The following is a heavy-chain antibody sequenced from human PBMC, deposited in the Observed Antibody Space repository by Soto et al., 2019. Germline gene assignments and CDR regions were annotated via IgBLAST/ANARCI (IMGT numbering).Heavy chain of an antibody. CDR2: IYYSGST. CDR3: AREGSYHYFDF. D-gene: IGHD1-26*01. CDR1: GASLSRGGYY. Sequence: QVQLQESGPGLVKASQTLSLTCAVSGASLSRGGYYWSWIRQRPGKGPEWIGNIYYSGSTDYNPSLKSRVQISLDTSKNQFSLRLNSMTAADTAVYFCAREGSYHYFDFWGQGTLVT. V-gene: IGHV4-31*11. J-gene: IGHJ4*02.